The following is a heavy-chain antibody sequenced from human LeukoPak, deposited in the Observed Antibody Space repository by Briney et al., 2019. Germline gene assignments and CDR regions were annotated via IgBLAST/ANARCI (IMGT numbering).Heavy chain of an antibody. CDR1: GGSISSYYW. CDR2: IYWHDDK. CDR3: AHTSIFGVDY. Sequence: TLSLTCTVSGGSISSYYWSWIRQPPGKGLEWLALIYWHDDKRYSPSLKSRLTITKDTSKNQVVLTMTNMDPVDTATYYCAHTSIFGVDYWGQGTLVTVSS. J-gene: IGHJ4*02. V-gene: IGHV2-5*08. D-gene: IGHD3-3*01.